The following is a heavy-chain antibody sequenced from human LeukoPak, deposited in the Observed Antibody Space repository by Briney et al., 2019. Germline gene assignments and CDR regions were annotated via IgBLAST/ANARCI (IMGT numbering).Heavy chain of an antibody. CDR2: LNPKAGDT. Sequence: GASVKVSCKASGYTFTGYYVHWVRQAPGQGLQWMGYLNPKAGDTKFAQKLQGRVTMTRDTPISTAYMELGGLRSDDTAVYYCAREGLYSSSSDFDYWGQGTLVTVSS. J-gene: IGHJ4*02. CDR3: AREGLYSSSSDFDY. CDR1: GYTFTGYY. D-gene: IGHD6-13*01. V-gene: IGHV1-2*02.